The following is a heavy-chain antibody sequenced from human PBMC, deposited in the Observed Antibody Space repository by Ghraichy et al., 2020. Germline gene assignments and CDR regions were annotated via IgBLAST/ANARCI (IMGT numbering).Heavy chain of an antibody. Sequence: GGEGGGEGRGGVGWISAYNGNTNYAQKRQGRVTMTTDTSTSTAYMELRSLRSDDTAVYYCARNSGGSYSWFDPWGQGTLVTVSS. CDR2: ISAYNGNT. J-gene: IGHJ5*02. V-gene: IGHV1-18*01. D-gene: IGHD1-26*01. CDR3: ARNSGGSYSWFDP.